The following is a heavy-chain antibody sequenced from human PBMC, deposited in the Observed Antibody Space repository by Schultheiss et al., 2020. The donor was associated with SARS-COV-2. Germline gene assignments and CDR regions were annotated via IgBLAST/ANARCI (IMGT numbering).Heavy chain of an antibody. J-gene: IGHJ5*02. Sequence: GGSLRLSCAASGFTFSNAWMSWVRQASGKGLEWVGRIRSKANSYATAYAASVKGRFTISRDDSKNTAYLQMSSLKTEDTAVYFCTRRYDFWSGYWVDNWFDPWGQGTLVTVSS. CDR2: IRSKANSYAT. D-gene: IGHD3-3*01. CDR3: TRRYDFWSGYWVDNWFDP. V-gene: IGHV3-73*01. CDR1: GFTFSNAW.